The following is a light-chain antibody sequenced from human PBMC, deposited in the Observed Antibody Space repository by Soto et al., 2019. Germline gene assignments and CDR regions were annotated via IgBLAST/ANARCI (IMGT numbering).Light chain of an antibody. CDR3: QQYGSSPTT. Sequence: EIVLTQSPGTLSLSPGERATLSCRASQSVSSSYLAWYQQKPGQAPRLLIYGASSRATGIPDRFSGSGFGTDFTLTISRLEPEDFAVYYCQQYGSSPTTLGQGTKVDIK. J-gene: IGKJ1*01. V-gene: IGKV3-20*01. CDR1: QSVSSSY. CDR2: GAS.